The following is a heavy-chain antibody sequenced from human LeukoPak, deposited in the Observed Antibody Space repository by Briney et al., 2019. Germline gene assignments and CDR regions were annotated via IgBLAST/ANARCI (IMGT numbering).Heavy chain of an antibody. Sequence: SVKVSCKASGDTFNSYAISWVRQAPGQGLEWMGRIIPIVGVTKYAQKFQGRVTITADKSTSAGYMELSSLRSEDTAVYYCARGGGGTLRDALEIWGQGTMVSVSS. D-gene: IGHD2-15*01. CDR1: GDTFNSYA. V-gene: IGHV1-69*04. CDR2: IIPIVGVT. J-gene: IGHJ3*02. CDR3: ARGGGGTLRDALEI.